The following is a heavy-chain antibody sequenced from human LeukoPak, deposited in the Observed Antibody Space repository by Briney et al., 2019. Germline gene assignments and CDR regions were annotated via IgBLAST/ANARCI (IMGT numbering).Heavy chain of an antibody. CDR2: ISGSGGST. Sequence: PGGPLRLSCAASGFTFSSYAMSWVRQAPGKGLEWVSAISGSGGSTYYADSVKGRFTISRDNSKNTLYLQMNSLRAEDTAVYYCAKDPRPHRLYYFDCWGQGTLVTVSS. CDR1: GFTFSSYA. CDR3: AKDPRPHRLYYFDC. V-gene: IGHV3-23*01. J-gene: IGHJ4*02. D-gene: IGHD2/OR15-2a*01.